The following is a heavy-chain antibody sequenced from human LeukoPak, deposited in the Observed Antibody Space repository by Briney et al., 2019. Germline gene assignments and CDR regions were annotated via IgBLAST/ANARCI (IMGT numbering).Heavy chain of an antibody. D-gene: IGHD2-2*01. Sequence: PGGSLRLSCAASGFTFSGYAMSWVRHAPGKGLELVSAISGSGGSTYYADSVKGRFTISRDNSKNTLYLQMNSLRAEDTAVYYCAKQGLGYCSSTSCWVDYWGQGTLVTVSS. V-gene: IGHV3-23*01. CDR3: AKQGLGYCSSTSCWVDY. J-gene: IGHJ4*02. CDR1: GFTFSGYA. CDR2: ISGSGGST.